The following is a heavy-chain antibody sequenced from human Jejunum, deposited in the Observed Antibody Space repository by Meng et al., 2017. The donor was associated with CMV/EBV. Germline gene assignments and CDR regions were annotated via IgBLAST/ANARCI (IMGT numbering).Heavy chain of an antibody. V-gene: IGHV4-30-4*01. J-gene: IGHJ4*02. CDR3: ASFDHIPRRNYFDY. D-gene: IGHD2-21*01. CDR1: GGSMSSGNYY. CDR2: IHHSGSA. Sequence: VQLPEAGPGPVEPSQTLSLTCTVSGGSMSSGNYYWSWIRQPPGKGLEWIGYIHHSGSAYYNPSLKSRVSISVDTSKNQFSLNLNSMTAADTAVYYCASFDHIPRRNYFDYWGQGTLVTVSS.